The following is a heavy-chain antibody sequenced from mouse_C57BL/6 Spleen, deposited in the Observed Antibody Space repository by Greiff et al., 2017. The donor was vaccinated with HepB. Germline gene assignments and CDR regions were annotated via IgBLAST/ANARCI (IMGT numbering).Heavy chain of an antibody. D-gene: IGHD4-1*01. CDR1: GYTFTNYW. CDR3: ARLGDWVY. J-gene: IGHJ2*01. Sequence: QVQLKESGAELVRPGPSVKMSCKASGYTFTNYWIGWAKQRPGHGLEWIGDIYPGGGYTNYNEKFKGKATLTADKSSSTAYMQFSSLTSEDSAIYYCARLGDWVYWGQGTTLTVSS. CDR2: IYPGGGYT. V-gene: IGHV1-63*01.